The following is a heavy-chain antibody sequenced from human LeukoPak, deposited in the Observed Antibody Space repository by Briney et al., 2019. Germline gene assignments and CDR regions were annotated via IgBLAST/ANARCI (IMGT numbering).Heavy chain of an antibody. CDR3: ARHGGRYNWSPSD. CDR1: GGSISSSVYY. Sequence: SETLSLTCTVSGGSISSSVYYWGWIRQPPGKGLEWIGSVYYSGSTSGTTYYNTSLESRVTISVHTSQSQFSLKLSSVTAADTAVYYCARHGGRYNWSPSDWGQGTLVTVSS. D-gene: IGHD1-20*01. V-gene: IGHV4-39*01. J-gene: IGHJ4*02. CDR2: VYYSGSTSGTT.